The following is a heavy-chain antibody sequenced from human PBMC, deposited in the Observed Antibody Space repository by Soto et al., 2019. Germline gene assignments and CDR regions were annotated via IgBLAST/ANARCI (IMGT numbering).Heavy chain of an antibody. V-gene: IGHV3-23*01. CDR3: AKDPNGDYVGAFDS. CDR1: GFSFSSFA. Sequence: PGGSLRLSCRASGFSFSSFAMTWVRQAPGKGLEWVSSIGGSGVITYYADSVKGRFTISRDNSRNTLFLHMNSLRADDTAVYHCAKDPNGDYVGAFDSWGQGTLVTVS. CDR2: IGGSGVIT. J-gene: IGHJ4*02. D-gene: IGHD4-17*01.